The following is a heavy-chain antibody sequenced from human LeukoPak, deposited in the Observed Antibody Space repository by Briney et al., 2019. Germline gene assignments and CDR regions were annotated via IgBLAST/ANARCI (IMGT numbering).Heavy chain of an antibody. D-gene: IGHD2-15*01. V-gene: IGHV3-74*01. CDR1: GFSFSNYW. CDR2: INSDGSIT. CDR3: ARAAAVSAIPSD. J-gene: IGHJ4*02. Sequence: QPGGSLRLSCAASGFSFSNYWMHWVRQAPGKGLMWVSRINSDGSITSYADSVKGRFTISRDNAKNTLYLQMNSLRAEDTGAYYCARAAAVSAIPSDWGQGTLGSISS.